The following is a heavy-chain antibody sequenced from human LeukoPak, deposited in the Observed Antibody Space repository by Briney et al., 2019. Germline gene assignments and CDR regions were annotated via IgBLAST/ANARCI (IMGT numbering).Heavy chain of an antibody. CDR2: INAGNGNT. CDR3: AREGDCSSTSCPGIDYYYYYGMDV. V-gene: IGHV1-3*01. D-gene: IGHD2-2*01. J-gene: IGHJ6*04. CDR1: GYIFTTYA. Sequence: ASVKVSCKASGYIFTTYAMHWVRQAPGQRLEWMGWINAGNGNTKYSQKFQGRVTITRDTSASTAYMELRSLRSDDTAVYYCAREGDCSSTSCPGIDYYYYYGMDVWGKGTTVTVSS.